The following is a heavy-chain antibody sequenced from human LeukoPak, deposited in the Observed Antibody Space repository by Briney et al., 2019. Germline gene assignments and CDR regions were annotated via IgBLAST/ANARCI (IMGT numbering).Heavy chain of an antibody. CDR2: MNPNSGNT. J-gene: IGHJ4*02. CDR1: GYTFTSYD. CDR3: ARVGSSSWYYYFDY. Sequence: ASVKVSCKASGYTFTSYDINWVRQATGQGLEWMGWMNPNSGNTGYAQKFQGRVTMTRNTSISTAYMELSRLRSDDTAVYYCARVGSSSWYYYFDYWGQGTLVTVSS. D-gene: IGHD6-13*01. V-gene: IGHV1-8*01.